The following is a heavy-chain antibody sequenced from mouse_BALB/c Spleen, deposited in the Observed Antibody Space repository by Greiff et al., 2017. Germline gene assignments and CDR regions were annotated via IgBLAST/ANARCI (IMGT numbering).Heavy chain of an antibody. CDR3: AREEAYYYGSSNAMDY. D-gene: IGHD1-1*01. CDR2: ISYSGST. V-gene: IGHV3-8*02. J-gene: IGHJ4*01. Sequence: EVKLMESGPSLVKPSQTLSLTCSVTGDSITSGYWNWIRKFPGNKLEYMGYISYSGSTYYNPSLKSRISITRDTSKNQYYLQLNSVTTEDTATYYCAREEAYYYGSSNAMDYWGQGTSVTVSS. CDR1: GDSITSGY.